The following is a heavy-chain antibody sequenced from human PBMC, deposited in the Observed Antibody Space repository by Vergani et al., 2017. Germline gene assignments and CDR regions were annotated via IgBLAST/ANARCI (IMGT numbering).Heavy chain of an antibody. V-gene: IGHV3-21*01. CDR3: ASLALVGATDYDAFDI. CDR2: ISSSSSYI. D-gene: IGHD1-26*01. J-gene: IGHJ3*02. Sequence: EVQLVESGGGLVKRGGSLRLSCAASGFTFSSYSMNWVRQAPGKGLEWVSSISSSSSYIYYADSVKGRFTISRDNAKNSLYLQMNSLRAEDTAVYYCASLALVGATDYDAFDIWGQGTMVTVSS. CDR1: GFTFSSYS.